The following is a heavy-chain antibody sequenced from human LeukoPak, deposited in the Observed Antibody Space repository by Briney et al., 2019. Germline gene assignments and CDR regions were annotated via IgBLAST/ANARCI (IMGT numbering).Heavy chain of an antibody. J-gene: IGHJ4*02. Sequence: GGSLRLSCVASGFTFDDYAMHWVRQTPGKGLEWVSGINWNSGSIGYADSVKGRFTISRDNAKNSLYLQMNSLRAEDTAVYYCARGLVAAIFDYWGQGTLVTVSS. V-gene: IGHV3-9*01. CDR3: ARGLVAAIFDY. CDR1: GFTFDDYA. CDR2: INWNSGSI. D-gene: IGHD2-15*01.